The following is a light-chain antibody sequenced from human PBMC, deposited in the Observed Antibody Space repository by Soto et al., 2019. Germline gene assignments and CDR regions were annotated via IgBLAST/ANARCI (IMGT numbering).Light chain of an antibody. V-gene: IGLV4-69*01. Sequence: QPVLTQSPSASASLGASVKVTCTLSSGHSSYAISWHQQQPEKGPRYLMKLNSDGSHSKGDGIPDRFSGSSSGAERYLTISSLQSEGEADYYCQTGGISLYVFGTGTKLTVL. CDR2: LNSDGSH. J-gene: IGLJ1*01. CDR3: QTGGISLYV. CDR1: SGHSSYA.